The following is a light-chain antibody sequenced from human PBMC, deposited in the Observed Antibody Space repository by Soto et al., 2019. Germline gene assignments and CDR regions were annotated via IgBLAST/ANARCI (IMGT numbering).Light chain of an antibody. J-gene: IGKJ5*01. CDR1: QSVRTK. Sequence: EIVMTQSPGTLSVSPGEGATLFCRASQSVRTKLAWYQQRAGHAPRLLMYGVSTRATGIPDRFSGSGSGTEFTLTISSLQSEDFAVYYCQQYNSWPPITFGQGTRLEIK. V-gene: IGKV3-15*01. CDR3: QQYNSWPPIT. CDR2: GVS.